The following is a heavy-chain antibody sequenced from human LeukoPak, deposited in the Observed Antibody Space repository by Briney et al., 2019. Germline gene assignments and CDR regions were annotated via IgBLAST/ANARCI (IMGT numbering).Heavy chain of an antibody. V-gene: IGHV1-46*01. D-gene: IGHD3-10*01. CDR3: ARIVFGEGLDI. CDR2: INPSGGST. CDR1: GNNFISDY. Sequence: ASVKVSCKPSGNNFISDYIHWVRQAPGQGLEWMGIINPSGGSTSYAQKFQGRVTITRNTSISTAYMELSSLRSEDTAVYYCARIVFGEGLDIWGQGTMVTVSS. J-gene: IGHJ3*02.